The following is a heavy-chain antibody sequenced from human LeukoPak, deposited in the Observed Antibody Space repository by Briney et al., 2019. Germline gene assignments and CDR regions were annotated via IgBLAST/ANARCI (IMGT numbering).Heavy chain of an antibody. CDR3: ARSSWLRYDY. CDR2: INHSGST. CDR1: GGSFSGYY. D-gene: IGHD5-12*01. J-gene: IGHJ4*02. Sequence: SVTLSLTCAVYGGSFSGYYWSWIRQPPGKGLEWIGEINHSGSTNYNPSLKSRVTISVDTSKNQFSLKLSFVTAADTAVYYCARSSWLRYDYWGQGTLVTVSS. V-gene: IGHV4-34*01.